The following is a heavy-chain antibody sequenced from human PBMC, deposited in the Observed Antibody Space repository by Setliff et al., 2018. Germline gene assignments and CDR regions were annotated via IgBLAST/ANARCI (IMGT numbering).Heavy chain of an antibody. V-gene: IGHV4-4*07. CDR2: IYITGST. J-gene: IGHJ5*02. CDR3: ARGLAVNRFDP. CDR1: GGSISGYY. D-gene: IGHD3-16*01. Sequence: SETLSLTCIVSGGSISGYYWAWVRQPPGKELEWIGRIYITGSTDYNPSLKSRVAISVDTSKNQFSLRLSSVTAADTAVYYCARGLAVNRFDPWGQGTLVTVSS.